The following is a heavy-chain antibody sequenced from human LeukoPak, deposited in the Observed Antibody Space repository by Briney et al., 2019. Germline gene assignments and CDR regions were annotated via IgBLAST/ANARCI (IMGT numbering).Heavy chain of an antibody. V-gene: IGHV1-18*01. Sequence: ASVKVSCKASGGTFSSYAISWVRQAPGQGLEWMGWISAYNGNTNYAQKLQGRVTMTTDTSTSTAYMELRSLRSDDTAVYYCARDLVVVPALDDYWGQGTLVTVSS. J-gene: IGHJ4*02. CDR1: GGTFSSYA. CDR2: ISAYNGNT. CDR3: ARDLVVVPALDDY. D-gene: IGHD2-2*01.